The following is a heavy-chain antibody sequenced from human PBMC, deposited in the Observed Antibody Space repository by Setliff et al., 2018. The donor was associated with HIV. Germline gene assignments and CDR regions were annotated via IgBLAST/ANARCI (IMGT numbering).Heavy chain of an antibody. CDR3: ARYSIYYDILTGYDAFDI. CDR1: GYTFTSYA. CDR2: INAGNGST. J-gene: IGHJ3*02. Sequence: ASVKVSCKASGYTFTSYAMHWVCQAPGQRLEWMGWINAGNGSTKYSQKFQGRVTITRDTAASTAYMELGSLRSEDTAVYYCARYSIYYDILTGYDAFDIWGQGTMVTVSS. V-gene: IGHV1-3*01. D-gene: IGHD3-9*01.